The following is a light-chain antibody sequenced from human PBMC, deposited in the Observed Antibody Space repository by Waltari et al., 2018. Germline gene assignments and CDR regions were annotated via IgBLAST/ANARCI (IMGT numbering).Light chain of an antibody. J-gene: IGKJ2*02. CDR3: QQYNNWPRT. CDR1: QSVTNK. CDR2: DAS. V-gene: IGKV3-15*01. Sequence: ETVMLQSPATLSVSPGERAALSCTASQSVTNKLAWYQQKPGQAPILLIYDASTRATGIPARFSGSGSGTHFTLSISSLQSDDVALYFCQQYNNWPRTFGQGTKLEI.